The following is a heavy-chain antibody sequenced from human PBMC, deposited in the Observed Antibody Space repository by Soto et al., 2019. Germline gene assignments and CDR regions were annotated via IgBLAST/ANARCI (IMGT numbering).Heavy chain of an antibody. D-gene: IGHD3-3*01. CDR3: ARDRCYYFWSGYLDSYYGMDV. J-gene: IGHJ6*02. Sequence: LNLSCAASGFPFSSYSMNWVRQAAGEGREWVSSISSSSSYIYYADSVKGRFTISRDNAKNSLYLQMNSLRAEATAVYYCARDRCYYFWSGYLDSYYGMDVWGQGTTVTVSS. CDR2: ISSSSSYI. V-gene: IGHV3-21*01. CDR1: GFPFSSYS.